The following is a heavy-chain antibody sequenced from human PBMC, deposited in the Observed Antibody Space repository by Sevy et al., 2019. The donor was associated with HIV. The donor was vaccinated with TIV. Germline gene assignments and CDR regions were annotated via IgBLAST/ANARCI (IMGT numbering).Heavy chain of an antibody. CDR1: GFTFSSYD. CDR2: ISSSGSSI. Sequence: GGSLRLSCAGSGFTFSSYDMNWVRQAPGKGLEWISKISSSGSSIYYADSVKGRFTIARDNAKNSLNLQMNSLRAEDTALYYCARNGGAYDTGFDPWGQGTLVAVSS. CDR3: ARNGGAYDTGFDP. D-gene: IGHD3-22*01. V-gene: IGHV3-48*03. J-gene: IGHJ5*02.